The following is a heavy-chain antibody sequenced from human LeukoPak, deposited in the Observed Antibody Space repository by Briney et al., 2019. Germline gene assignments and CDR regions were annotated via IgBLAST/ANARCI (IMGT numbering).Heavy chain of an antibody. CDR3: ARAPGGSYSSLNYYYMDV. D-gene: IGHD1-26*01. CDR2: INWNAGST. J-gene: IGHJ6*03. Sequence: GGSLRLSCAVFGFTFDDYGMSWVRQTPGKGLEWVSSINWNAGSTGYADSVKGRFTTSRDNAKNSLYLQMSSLRAEDTALYHCARAPGGSYSSLNYYYMDVWGKGTTVTVSS. V-gene: IGHV3-20*01. CDR1: GFTFDDYG.